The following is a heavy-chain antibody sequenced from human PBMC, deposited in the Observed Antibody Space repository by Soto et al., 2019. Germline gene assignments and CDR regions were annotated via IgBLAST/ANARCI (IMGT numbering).Heavy chain of an antibody. CDR3: ARRWGNYDSSGYYNWFDP. CDR1: GGSISSYY. Sequence: SQTLSLTCTVSGGSISSYYWSWIRQPPGKGLEWIGYIYYSGSTNYNPSLKSRVTISVDTSKNQFSLKLSSVTAADTAVYYCARRWGNYDSSGYYNWFDPWGQGTLVTVSS. D-gene: IGHD3-22*01. V-gene: IGHV4-59*01. J-gene: IGHJ5*02. CDR2: IYYSGST.